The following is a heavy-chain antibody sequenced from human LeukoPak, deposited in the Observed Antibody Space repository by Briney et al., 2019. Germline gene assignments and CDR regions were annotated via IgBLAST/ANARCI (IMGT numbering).Heavy chain of an antibody. V-gene: IGHV3-73*01. J-gene: IGHJ3*02. Sequence: GGSLRLSCAASGFTFSGSAMHWVRQASGKGLEWVGRIRSKANSYATAYAASVKGRFTISRDDSKNTAYLQMNSLKTEDTAVYYCTSTPPCSGGSCYSAFDIWGRGTMVTVSS. CDR1: GFTFSGSA. D-gene: IGHD2-15*01. CDR3: TSTPPCSGGSCYSAFDI. CDR2: IRSKANSYAT.